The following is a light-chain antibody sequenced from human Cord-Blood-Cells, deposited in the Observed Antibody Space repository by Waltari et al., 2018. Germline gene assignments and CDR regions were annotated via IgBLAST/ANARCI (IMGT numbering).Light chain of an antibody. CDR1: SSDVGGYNY. CDR3: CSYAGSEV. CDR2: DVS. V-gene: IGLV2-11*01. Sequence: ALTHPRSVSGSPGQSATITSAGASSDVGGYNYGSWYQQHPGKAPTLMIYDVSKRPSGFPDRFSGSKSGSTASLTISGLQAEDEADYYCCSYAGSEVFGGGTKLTVL. J-gene: IGLJ3*02.